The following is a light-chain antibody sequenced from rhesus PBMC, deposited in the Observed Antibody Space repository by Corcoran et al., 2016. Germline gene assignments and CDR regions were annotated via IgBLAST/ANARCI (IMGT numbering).Light chain of an antibody. CDR2: EIS. Sequence: QAALTQPRSVSGSPGQSVTISCTGTSSDIGAYIYVSWYQQLPGTAPRLMIYEISKRPSGVSDRFSGSKSGNTASLTISGLQADDEAAYYCSSHAGDKTFIFGAGTRLTVL. CDR1: SSDIGAYIY. V-gene: IGLV2-32*02. J-gene: IGLJ1*01. CDR3: SSHAGDKTFI.